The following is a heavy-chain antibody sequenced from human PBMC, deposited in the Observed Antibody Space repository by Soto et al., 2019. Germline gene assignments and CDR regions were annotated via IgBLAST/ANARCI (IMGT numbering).Heavy chain of an antibody. CDR3: AKDDLSGYYDSSGYYGYYFDY. D-gene: IGHD3-22*01. Sequence: PGGSLRLSCAASVFTFSSYAMSWVRQAPGKGLDLVSAISGSGGSTYYAGSVKGRFTISRDNSKNTLYLQMNSLRAEDTAVYYCAKDDLSGYYDSSGYYGYYFDYWGQGTLVTVSS. CDR1: VFTFSSYA. CDR2: ISGSGGST. J-gene: IGHJ4*02. V-gene: IGHV3-23*01.